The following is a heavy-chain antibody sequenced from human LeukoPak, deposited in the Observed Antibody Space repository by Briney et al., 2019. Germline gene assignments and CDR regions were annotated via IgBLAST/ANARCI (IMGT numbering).Heavy chain of an antibody. V-gene: IGHV3-30*02. Sequence: PGGSLRPSCAASGFTFSSYGMHWVRQAPGKGLEWVAFIRYDGSNKYYADSVKGRFTISRDNSKNTLYLQMNSLRAEDTAVYYCAKGSNYGDYNWFDPWGQGTLVTVSS. CDR1: GFTFSSYG. CDR2: IRYDGSNK. CDR3: AKGSNYGDYNWFDP. J-gene: IGHJ5*02. D-gene: IGHD4-17*01.